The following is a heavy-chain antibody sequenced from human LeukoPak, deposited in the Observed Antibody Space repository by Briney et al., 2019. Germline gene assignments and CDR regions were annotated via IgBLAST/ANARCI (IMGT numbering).Heavy chain of an antibody. D-gene: IGHD3-10*01. CDR1: GFTFSSYV. V-gene: IGHV3-30*04. J-gene: IGHJ4*01. Sequence: GGSLRLSCAASGFTFSSYVMQWVRQVPGKGLEWVAVISSDGSNKYYTDSVKGRFTISRDNSKNTLYLQMNSLRAEDTAVYYCAKEALYGSGSYYALDYWGQGTLVTVSS. CDR3: AKEALYGSGSYYALDY. CDR2: ISSDGSNK.